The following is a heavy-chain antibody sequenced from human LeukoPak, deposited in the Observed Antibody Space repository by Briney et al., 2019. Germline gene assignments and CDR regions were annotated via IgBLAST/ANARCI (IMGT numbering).Heavy chain of an antibody. D-gene: IGHD6-6*01. Sequence: GGSLRLSCAASGFTFSSYSMDWVRQAPGKGLEWVSSISSSSSYIYYADSVKGRFTISRDNAKNSVYLQMNSLRAEDTAVYYCAKGSVAGRQRAPPKEWFDPWGQGTLVTVSS. CDR3: AKGSVAGRQRAPPKEWFDP. CDR2: ISSSSSYI. CDR1: GFTFSSYS. J-gene: IGHJ5*02. V-gene: IGHV3-21*01.